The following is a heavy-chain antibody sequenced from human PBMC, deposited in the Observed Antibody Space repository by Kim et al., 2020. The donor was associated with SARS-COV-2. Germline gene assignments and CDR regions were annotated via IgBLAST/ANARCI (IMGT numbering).Heavy chain of an antibody. CDR3: ARGVHYYGSGSYYFGGGVDYYYYGMDV. Sequence: SETLSLTCAVYGGSFSGYYWSWIRQPPGKGLEWIGEINHSGSTNYNPSLKSRVTISVDTSKNQFSLKLSSVTAADTAVYYCARGVHYYGSGSYYFGGGVDYYYYGMDVWGQGTTVTVSS. D-gene: IGHD3-10*01. V-gene: IGHV4-34*01. CDR2: INHSGST. CDR1: GGSFSGYY. J-gene: IGHJ6*02.